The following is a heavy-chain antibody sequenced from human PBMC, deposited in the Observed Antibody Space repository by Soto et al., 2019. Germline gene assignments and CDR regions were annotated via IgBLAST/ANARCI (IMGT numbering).Heavy chain of an antibody. CDR3: AREKVGTTFFDN. CDR2: IYPSVSS. J-gene: IGHJ4*02. Sequence: SETLSLTCNVSGFAISRGYYWSWVRQPPGKGLEWIGSIYPSVSSYHNPSLESRLTLSIDTSKNQFTLKLASVTAADTALYYCAREKVGTTFFDNWGQGAQVTVSS. CDR1: GFAISRGYY. D-gene: IGHD1-1*01. V-gene: IGHV4-38-2*02.